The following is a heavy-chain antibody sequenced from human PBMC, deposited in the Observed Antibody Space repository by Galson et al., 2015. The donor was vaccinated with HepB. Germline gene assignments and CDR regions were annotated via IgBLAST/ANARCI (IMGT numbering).Heavy chain of an antibody. J-gene: IGHJ4*02. CDR3: AQGISGGSYSGDDY. D-gene: IGHD1-26*01. V-gene: IGHV3-9*01. CDR1: GFTFGDHA. CDR2: ISWNSGNI. Sequence: SLRLSCAAPGFTFGDHAMHWVRQAPGKGLEWVSGISWNSGNIGYADSVKGRFIISRDNAKNSVYLQMNSLRNEDTALYYCAQGISGGSYSGDDYWGQGTLVTVSS.